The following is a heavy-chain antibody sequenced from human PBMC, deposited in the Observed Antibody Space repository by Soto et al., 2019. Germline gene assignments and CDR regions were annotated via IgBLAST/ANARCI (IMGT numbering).Heavy chain of an antibody. V-gene: IGHV4-59*08. Sequence: SETLSLTCTVSDGSISDYYWSWIRQPPGKGLEWIGYIYDIGSANYNPSLKSRVTISIYTSNNQFSLSLRSVTAADTAVYYCARQRYGNYFDYWGQGALVPVS. J-gene: IGHJ4*02. CDR1: DGSISDYY. CDR3: ARQRYGNYFDY. D-gene: IGHD2-15*01. CDR2: IYDIGSA.